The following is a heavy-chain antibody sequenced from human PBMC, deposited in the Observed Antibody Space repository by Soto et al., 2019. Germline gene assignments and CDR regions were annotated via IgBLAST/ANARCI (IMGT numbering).Heavy chain of an antibody. CDR1: GFTFSSYS. J-gene: IGHJ3*02. CDR3: ASYSSSWYQGEDAFDI. D-gene: IGHD6-13*01. V-gene: IGHV3-48*01. CDR2: ISSSSSTI. Sequence: GGSLRLSCAASGFTFSSYSMNWVRQAPGKGLEWVSYISSSSSTIYYADSVKGRFTISRDNAKNSLYLQMNSLRAEDTAVYYCASYSSSWYQGEDAFDIWGQGTMVTVSS.